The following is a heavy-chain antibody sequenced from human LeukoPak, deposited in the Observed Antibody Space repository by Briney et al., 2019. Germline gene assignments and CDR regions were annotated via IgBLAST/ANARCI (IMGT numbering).Heavy chain of an antibody. D-gene: IGHD6-19*01. CDR3: ARATVAGTGVDI. CDR1: GGTFSSYA. Sequence: SVKVSCKASGGTFSSYAISWVRQAPGQGLEWMGGIIPIFGTANYAQKFQGRVTITADESTSTAYMELSSLRSEDTAVYYCARATVAGTGVDIWGQGTMVTVSS. V-gene: IGHV1-69*13. J-gene: IGHJ3*02. CDR2: IIPIFGTA.